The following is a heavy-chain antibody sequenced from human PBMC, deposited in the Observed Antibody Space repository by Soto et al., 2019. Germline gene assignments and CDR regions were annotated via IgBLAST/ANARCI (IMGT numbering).Heavy chain of an antibody. V-gene: IGHV3-23*01. J-gene: IGHJ6*02. D-gene: IGHD5-18*01. CDR2: ISGSGGST. Sequence: TGGSLRLSCAASGFTFSSYAMSWVRQAPGKGLEWVSAISGSGGSTYYADSVKGRFTISRDNSKNTLYLQMNSLRAEDTAVYYCAKDKTENTAMVDYYYYGMDVWGQGTTVTVSS. CDR3: AKDKTENTAMVDYYYYGMDV. CDR1: GFTFSSYA.